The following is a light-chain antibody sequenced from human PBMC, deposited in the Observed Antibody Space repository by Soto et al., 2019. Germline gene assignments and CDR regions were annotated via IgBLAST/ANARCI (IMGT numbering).Light chain of an antibody. V-gene: IGLV2-14*01. CDR3: SSYTSSSTWV. J-gene: IGLJ3*02. Sequence: QSALTQPASVSGSPGQSITTPCTGTSSDVGGYNYVSWYQQHPGKAPKLMIYEVSNRPSGVSNRFSGSKSGNTASLTISGLQAEDEADYYCSSYTSSSTWVFGGGTKLTVL. CDR1: SSDVGGYNY. CDR2: EVS.